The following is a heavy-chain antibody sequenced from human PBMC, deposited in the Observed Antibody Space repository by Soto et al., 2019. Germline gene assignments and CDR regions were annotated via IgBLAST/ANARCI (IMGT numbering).Heavy chain of an antibody. D-gene: IGHD6-13*01. CDR1: GGCITSTDGY. V-gene: IGHV4-39*01. CDR2: IYYSGST. Sequence: LSLTCTVSGGCITSTDGYWSWIRQPPGKGLEWIGSIYYSGSTYYNPSLQSRVTISVDASKNQFSLKLSSVTAADTAVYYCASSSSFNWFDPWGQGTLVTVSS. CDR3: ASSSSFNWFDP. J-gene: IGHJ5*02.